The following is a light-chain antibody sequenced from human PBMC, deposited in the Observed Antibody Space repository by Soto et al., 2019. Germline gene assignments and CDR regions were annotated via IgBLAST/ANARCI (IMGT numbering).Light chain of an antibody. J-gene: IGKJ2*01. V-gene: IGKV3-20*01. CDR2: GAS. CDR1: QSVTSRN. CDR3: QQYDSAPRT. Sequence: EVVLTQSPGTLSLSPGERATLSCRASQSVTSRNLAWYQQKPGQAPRLLIYGASNRATDIPDRFSGSGSGTDFTLTISRLEPEDFAVYYCQQYDSAPRTFGQGTKLEIK.